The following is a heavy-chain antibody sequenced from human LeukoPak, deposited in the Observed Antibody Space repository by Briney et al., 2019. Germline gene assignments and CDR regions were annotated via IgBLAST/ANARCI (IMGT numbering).Heavy chain of an antibody. CDR2: INHSGST. Sequence: SSETLSLTCAVYGGSFSGYYWSWIRQPPGKGLEWVGEINHSGSTNYNPSLQSRVTIAVDTSKNQFSLKLSSVTAADMAVYYCARLPKKYYYGSGRNLGPAYYFDYWGQGTLVTVSS. J-gene: IGHJ4*02. CDR1: GGSFSGYY. D-gene: IGHD3-10*01. V-gene: IGHV4-34*01. CDR3: ARLPKKYYYGSGRNLGPAYYFDY.